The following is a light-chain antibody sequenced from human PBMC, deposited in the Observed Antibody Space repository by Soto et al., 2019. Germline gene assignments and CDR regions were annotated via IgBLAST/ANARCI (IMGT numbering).Light chain of an antibody. CDR1: QSVSSSF. CDR2: GAS. Sequence: EIVMTQSPATLSVSPGERATLSCRTSQSVSSSFVAWFQQKPGQAPRLLIYGASSRATGIADRFSGSGSGTDFTLTISRLEPEDFAVYYCQYYYESSPFGRGTKVDIK. CDR3: QYYYESSP. V-gene: IGKV3-20*01. J-gene: IGKJ4*01.